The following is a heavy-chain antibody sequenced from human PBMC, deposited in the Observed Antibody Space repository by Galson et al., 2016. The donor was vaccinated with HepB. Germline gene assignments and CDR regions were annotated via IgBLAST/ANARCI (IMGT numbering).Heavy chain of an antibody. CDR3: ARGQIDCSGGICYLNWFDP. J-gene: IGHJ5*02. CDR2: MSPNSGDT. Sequence: SVKVSCKASGYTFTSYDISWVRQATGQGLEWMGWMSPNSGDTGFAQNFQGRVTMTRNTSISTAYMELSSLRSDDTAVYYCARGQIDCSGGICYLNWFDPWGQGTLVTVSS. V-gene: IGHV1-8*01. CDR1: GYTFTSYD. D-gene: IGHD2-15*01.